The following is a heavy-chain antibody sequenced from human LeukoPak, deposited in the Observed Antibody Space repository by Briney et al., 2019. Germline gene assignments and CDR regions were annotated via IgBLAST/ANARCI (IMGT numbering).Heavy chain of an antibody. J-gene: IGHJ5*02. D-gene: IGHD3-9*01. Sequence: GGSLRLSCAASGFTFDDYAMHWVRQAPGKGLEWVSGSSWNSGSIGYADSVKGRFTISRDNAKNSLYLQMNSLRAEDTALYYCAKDMYYDILGWFDPWGQGTLVTVYS. V-gene: IGHV3-9*01. CDR2: SSWNSGSI. CDR3: AKDMYYDILGWFDP. CDR1: GFTFDDYA.